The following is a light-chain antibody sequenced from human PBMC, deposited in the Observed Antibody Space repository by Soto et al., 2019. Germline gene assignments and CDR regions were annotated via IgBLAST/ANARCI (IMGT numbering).Light chain of an antibody. CDR1: QSISSW. CDR2: DAS. Sequence: DIQMTQSPPTLSASVGDRVTITCRASQSISSWLAWYQQKPGKAPKLLIYDASSLESGVPSRFSGSGSGTEFTLTISSLQPDDFATYYCQQLNSYPITFGQRTRLEI. J-gene: IGKJ5*01. CDR3: QQLNSYPIT. V-gene: IGKV1-5*01.